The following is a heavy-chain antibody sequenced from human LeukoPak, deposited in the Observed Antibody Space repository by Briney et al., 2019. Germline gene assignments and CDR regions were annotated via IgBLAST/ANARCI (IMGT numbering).Heavy chain of an antibody. CDR3: ARPKGYSGYYYGSLDY. D-gene: IGHD5-12*01. Sequence: GGSLRLSCAASGFTFSNAWMSWVRQAPGKGLEWVGRIKSKTDGGTTDYAAPVKGRFTISRDDSKNTLYLQMNSLKAEDTAVYYCARPKGYSGYYYGSLDYWGQGTLVTVSS. CDR2: IKSKTDGGTT. V-gene: IGHV3-15*01. J-gene: IGHJ4*02. CDR1: GFTFSNAW.